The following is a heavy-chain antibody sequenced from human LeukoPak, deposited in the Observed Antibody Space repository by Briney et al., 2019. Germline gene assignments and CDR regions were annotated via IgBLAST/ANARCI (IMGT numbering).Heavy chain of an antibody. Sequence: GGSLRLSCAASGFTFSSYGMHWVRQAPGKGLEWVAVISYDGSNKYYADSVKGRFTISRDNSKNTLYLQMNSLRAEDTAVYYCARAPTVGYYFDYWGQGTLVTVSS. V-gene: IGHV3-30*03. J-gene: IGHJ4*02. CDR3: ARAPTVGYYFDY. CDR1: GFTFSSYG. D-gene: IGHD4-23*01. CDR2: ISYDGSNK.